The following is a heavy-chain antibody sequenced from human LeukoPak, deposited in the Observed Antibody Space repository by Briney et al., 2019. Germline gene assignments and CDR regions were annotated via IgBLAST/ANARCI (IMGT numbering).Heavy chain of an antibody. CDR2: INVKSGAT. D-gene: IGHD6-19*01. CDR1: GYTFIDYY. J-gene: IGHJ4*02. V-gene: IGHV1-2*06. Sequence: ASVKVSCKASGYTFIDYYFNWVRQAPGQGPEWMGRINVKSGATDYAQKFQGRDTVTRDTSISTAYMELSSLRSDDTAVYYCARVGRESSTGWLDYWGQGTLVTVSS. CDR3: ARVGRESSTGWLDY.